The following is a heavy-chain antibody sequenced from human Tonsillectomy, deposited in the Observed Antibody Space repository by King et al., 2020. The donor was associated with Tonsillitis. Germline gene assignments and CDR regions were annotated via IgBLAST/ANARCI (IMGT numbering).Heavy chain of an antibody. V-gene: IGHV3-74*01. CDR1: GFTFSNYW. CDR2: INPDGSYT. Sequence: VQLVESGGGAAQPGGSLRLSCAASGFTFSNYWMHWARQAPGKGLEWVSCINPDGSYTNYVDYVKGRFTISRDNAKNTLYMQMNSLRAEDTALYYCVGEGFGELWGQGTLVTVSS. J-gene: IGHJ4*02. D-gene: IGHD3-10*01. CDR3: VGEGFGEL.